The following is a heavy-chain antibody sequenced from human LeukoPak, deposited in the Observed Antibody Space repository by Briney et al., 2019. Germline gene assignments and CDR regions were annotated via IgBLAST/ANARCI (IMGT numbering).Heavy chain of an antibody. Sequence: GESLKISCKGSGYGFTSYWIGWVRQMPGKGLEWMGIIYPSDSDTRYSPSFQGQVTISADKSISTAYLQWSSLKASDTAMYYCARNHASGVWFGELLFDYWGQGTLVTVSS. D-gene: IGHD3-10*01. CDR3: ARNHASGVWFGELLFDY. CDR2: IYPSDSDT. CDR1: GYGFTSYW. J-gene: IGHJ4*02. V-gene: IGHV5-51*01.